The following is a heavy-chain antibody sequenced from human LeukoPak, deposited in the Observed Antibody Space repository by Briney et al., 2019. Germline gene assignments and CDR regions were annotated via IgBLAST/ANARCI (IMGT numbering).Heavy chain of an antibody. D-gene: IGHD2-8*01. J-gene: IGHJ1*01. CDR1: GFTFTSYA. Sequence: GGSPRLSCAASGFTFTSYALSWVRQAPGKGLEWVSSISGSGGSTYYADSVKGRFTISRDNSKNTLYLQMNSLRAEDTAVYYCAKDLPNPGTSRHFQYWGQGTLVTVSS. CDR3: AKDLPNPGTSRHFQY. V-gene: IGHV3-23*01. CDR2: ISGSGGST.